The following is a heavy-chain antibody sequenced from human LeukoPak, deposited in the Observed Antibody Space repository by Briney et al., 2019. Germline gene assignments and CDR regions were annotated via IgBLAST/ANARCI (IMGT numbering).Heavy chain of an antibody. CDR2: INIGGTNT. J-gene: IGHJ5*02. CDR3: ATDGAGFDT. V-gene: IGHV3-11*01. CDR1: GFTFNDYY. Sequence: GGSLRLSCAASGFTFNDYYMSWIRQAPGKGLEWLSYINIGGTNTHYADSVKSRFTISRDNAKKSLYLEMHNLRAEDTAVYYCATDGAGFDTWGQGVLVTVSS.